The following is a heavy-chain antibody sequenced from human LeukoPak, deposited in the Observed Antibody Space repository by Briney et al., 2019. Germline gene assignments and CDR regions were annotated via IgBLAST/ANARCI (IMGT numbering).Heavy chain of an antibody. D-gene: IGHD6-19*01. CDR1: GFSLSTSGMC. J-gene: IGHJ4*02. CDR3: ARSSGLLDYFDY. V-gene: IGHV2-70*11. Sequence: SGPALVKPTQTLTLTCTFSGFSLSTSGMCVSWIRQPPGKALEWLARIDWDDDKYYSTSLKTRLTISKDTSKNQVVLTMTNMDPVDTATYYCARSSGLLDYFDYWGQGTLVTVSS. CDR2: IDWDDDK.